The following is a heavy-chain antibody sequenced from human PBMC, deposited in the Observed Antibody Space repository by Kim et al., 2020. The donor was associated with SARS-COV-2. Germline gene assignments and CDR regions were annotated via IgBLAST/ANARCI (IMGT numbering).Heavy chain of an antibody. D-gene: IGHD1-1*01. Sequence: GGSLRLSCAASGFSFSTYNMHWVRQAPGKGLEWVAVISFDGNRQYYADSVRDRFTISKDNSINMLYLQMSSLRTEDTGVYYCANAHNQYYGVGVWGQGTAVTVSS. CDR2: ISFDGNRQ. CDR3: ANAHNQYYGVGV. J-gene: IGHJ6*02. CDR1: GFSFSTYN. V-gene: IGHV3-30*18.